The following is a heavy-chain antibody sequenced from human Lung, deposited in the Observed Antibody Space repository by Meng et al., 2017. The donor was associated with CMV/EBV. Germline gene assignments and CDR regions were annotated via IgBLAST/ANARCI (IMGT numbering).Heavy chain of an antibody. CDR1: GDSITNHNW. J-gene: IGHJ1*01. CDR3: LRRSGGSV. D-gene: IGHD3-10*01. V-gene: IGHV4-4*02. CDR2: IPHRGSS. Sequence: QVPVRDSGRALVKPSETLSLTCAVSGDSITNHNWWAWVRQPPGKGLEWIGEIPHRGSSAYNPSLKSRVSMSIDKSKNQFSLKLTSVTAADTAVYHCLRRSGGSVWGQGTLVTVSS.